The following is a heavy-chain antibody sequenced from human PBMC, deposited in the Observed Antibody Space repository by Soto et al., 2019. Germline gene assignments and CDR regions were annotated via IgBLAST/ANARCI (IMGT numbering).Heavy chain of an antibody. Sequence: PGGSLRLSCASSGFTFCKFVMVWVRQTPGKGLEWVSTITETGADTYYTDSVKGRFTISRDNSKNTLYLQMTTLRAEDTALYYCTKASSDRNHMEVWGPGTTVTVSS. CDR1: GFTFCKFV. CDR3: TKASSDRNHMEV. V-gene: IGHV3-23*01. J-gene: IGHJ6*02. CDR2: ITETGADT.